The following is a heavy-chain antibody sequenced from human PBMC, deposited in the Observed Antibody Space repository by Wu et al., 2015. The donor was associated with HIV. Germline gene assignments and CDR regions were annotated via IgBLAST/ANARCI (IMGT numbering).Heavy chain of an antibody. CDR1: GYTFTDYY. V-gene: IGHV1-2*02. CDR2: INPNSGAT. J-gene: IGHJ6*03. CDR3: AREFFQRLLWFGESTHMDV. D-gene: IGHD3-10*01. Sequence: QVQLVQSGAEVKKPGASVKVSCKASGYTFTDYYIHWVRQAPGQGLEWMGWINPNSGATNYEQKFQGGVTMSRDTSISTVYMELTNLNFDDTAVYFCAREFFQRLLWFGESTHMDVWGKGTTVTVSS.